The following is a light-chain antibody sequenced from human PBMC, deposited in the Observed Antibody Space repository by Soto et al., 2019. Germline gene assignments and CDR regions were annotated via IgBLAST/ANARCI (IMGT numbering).Light chain of an antibody. J-gene: IGLJ2*01. CDR3: AAWDDSLNGVV. V-gene: IGLV1-51*01. Sequence: QSALTQPPSVSAAPGQKVTISCSGSSSNIGGNSVSWYQQLPGTAPKLLIYDDNKRPSGIPDRFSGSKSGTSATLGISGLQSEDEADYYCAAWDDSLNGVVFGGGTK. CDR2: DDN. CDR1: SSNIGGNS.